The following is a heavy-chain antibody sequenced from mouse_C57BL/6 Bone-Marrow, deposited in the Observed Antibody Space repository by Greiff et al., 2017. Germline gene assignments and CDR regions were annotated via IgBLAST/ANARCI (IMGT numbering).Heavy chain of an antibody. Sequence: VKLQQYGAELARPGASVKLSCKASGYTFTSYGISWVKQRTGQGLEWIGEIYPRSGNTYYNEKFKGKATLTADKSSSTAYMELRSLTSEDSAVYFCARCYYGSSWSYWYFDVWGTGTTVTVSS. CDR1: GYTFTSYG. CDR2: IYPRSGNT. CDR3: ARCYYGSSWSYWYFDV. V-gene: IGHV1-81*01. J-gene: IGHJ1*03. D-gene: IGHD1-1*01.